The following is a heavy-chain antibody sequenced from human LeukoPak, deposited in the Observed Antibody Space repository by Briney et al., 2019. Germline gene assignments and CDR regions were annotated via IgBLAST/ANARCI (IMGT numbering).Heavy chain of an antibody. V-gene: IGHV3-53*01. Sequence: PGGSLRLSCAASGFTFSSYAMSWVRQAPGKGLEWVSVIYSGVSTYYADSVKGRFTISIDNSKNTLYLQMNSLRAEDTAVYYCARDKGAGKYYFDYWGQGTLVTVSS. D-gene: IGHD6-19*01. J-gene: IGHJ4*02. CDR2: IYSGVST. CDR1: GFTFSSYA. CDR3: ARDKGAGKYYFDY.